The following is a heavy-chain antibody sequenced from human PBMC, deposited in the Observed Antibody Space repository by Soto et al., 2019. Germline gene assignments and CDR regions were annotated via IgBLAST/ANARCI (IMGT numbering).Heavy chain of an antibody. CDR1: GGTFSSYT. CDR2: IIPILGIA. J-gene: IGHJ2*01. Sequence: ASVKVSCKASGGTFSSYTISWVRQAPGQGLEWMGRIIPILGIANYAQKFQGRVTITADKSTSTAYMELSSRRSEDTAVYYCARGRSDCSGGSCYSEYWYFDLWGRGTLVTVSS. D-gene: IGHD2-15*01. CDR3: ARGRSDCSGGSCYSEYWYFDL. V-gene: IGHV1-69*02.